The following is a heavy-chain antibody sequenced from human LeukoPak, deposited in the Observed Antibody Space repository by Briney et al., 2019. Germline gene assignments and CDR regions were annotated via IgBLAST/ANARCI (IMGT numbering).Heavy chain of an antibody. Sequence: TGGSLRLSCAASGFTFDDYGMSWVRQAPGKGLEWVSGINWNGGSTGYADSVKGRFTISRDNAKNSLYLQMNSLRAEDTAVYYCARGAGRWGSPTSFDYWGQGTLVTVSS. D-gene: IGHD6-13*01. CDR2: INWNGGST. CDR1: GFTFDDYG. CDR3: ARGAGRWGSPTSFDY. J-gene: IGHJ4*02. V-gene: IGHV3-20*04.